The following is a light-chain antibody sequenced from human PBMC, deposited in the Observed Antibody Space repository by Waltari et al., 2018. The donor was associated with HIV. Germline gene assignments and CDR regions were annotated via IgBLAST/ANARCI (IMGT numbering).Light chain of an antibody. CDR1: HGIGNW. V-gene: IGKV1-5*03. J-gene: IGKJ1*01. Sequence: IQMTQSPSTLSASVGDRVTITCRASHGIGNWLAWYQQTPGEAPRLLIYEASTLESGVPSRFSGSDSGTDFSLTISSLQPEDFATYYCQQYNRYYSWAFGQGTKVEAK. CDR2: EAS. CDR3: QQYNRYYSWA.